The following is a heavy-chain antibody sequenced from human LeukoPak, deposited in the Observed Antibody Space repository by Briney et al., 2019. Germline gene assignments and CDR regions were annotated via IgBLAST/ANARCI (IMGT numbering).Heavy chain of an antibody. CDR3: ASIRKGDPFYFGY. CDR1: TFTFSDYY. D-gene: IGHD2-21*02. V-gene: IGHV3-11*03. Sequence: PGGSLRLSCAASTFTFSDYYMSWVSQAPGKGLEWVSYISISSSYTNYADSVEGRFTISRDNAKNSLYLQMEALRGVDSAVYYCASIRKGDPFYFGYWGQGTLVTVSS. J-gene: IGHJ4*02. CDR2: ISISSSYT.